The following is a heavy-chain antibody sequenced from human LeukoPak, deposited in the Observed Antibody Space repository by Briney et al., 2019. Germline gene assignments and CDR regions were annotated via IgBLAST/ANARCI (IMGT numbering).Heavy chain of an antibody. D-gene: IGHD6-13*01. CDR2: ISGSGGST. J-gene: IGHJ4*02. V-gene: IGHV3-23*01. CDR3: AKDLIRIAASSPFDY. CDR1: GFTFSSYA. Sequence: GGSVRLSCAASGFTFSSYAMSWVRQAPGKGLEWVSAISGSGGSTYYADSVKGRFTISRDNSKNTLYLQMNSLRAEDTAVYYCAKDLIRIAASSPFDYWGQGTLVTVSS.